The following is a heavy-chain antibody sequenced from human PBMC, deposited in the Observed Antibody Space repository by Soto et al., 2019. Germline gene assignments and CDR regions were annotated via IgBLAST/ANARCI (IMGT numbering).Heavy chain of an antibody. CDR2: INHSGST. CDR1: GGSFSGYY. D-gene: IGHD5-12*01. J-gene: IGHJ6*03. CDR3: ARREYSGYGGRDYCYMDV. V-gene: IGHV4-34*01. Sequence: QVQLQQWGAGLLKPSETLSLTCAVYGGSFSGYYWSWIRQPPGKGLEWIGEINHSGSTNYNPSHKSRVTISVDMSKNQFYLKLSSVTAADTAVYYCARREYSGYGGRDYCYMDVWGKVTTVTVSS.